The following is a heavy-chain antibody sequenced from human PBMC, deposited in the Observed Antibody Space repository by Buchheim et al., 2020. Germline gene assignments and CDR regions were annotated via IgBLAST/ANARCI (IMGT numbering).Heavy chain of an antibody. D-gene: IGHD2-2*01. CDR2: INHSGST. Sequence: QVQLQQWGAGLLKPSETLSLTCAVYGGSFSGYYWSWIRQPPGKGLEWIGEINHSGSTNYNPSLKSRVTISVDTSKNQFSLKLSSVTAADTAVYYCARGALYCSSTSCYRNWFDPWGQGTL. V-gene: IGHV4-34*01. J-gene: IGHJ5*02. CDR1: GGSFSGYY. CDR3: ARGALYCSSTSCYRNWFDP.